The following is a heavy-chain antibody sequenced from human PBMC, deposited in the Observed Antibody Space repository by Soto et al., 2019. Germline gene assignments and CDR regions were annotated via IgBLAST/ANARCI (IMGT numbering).Heavy chain of an antibody. J-gene: IGHJ5*02. CDR3: ARKGPRAARPNH. Sequence: QVQLVESGGGLVRPGGSLRLSCAASGFTFRDYDMSWIRQAPGKGLEWVSCISSSGTATYYADSVKGRFTISRDNAKTSLDVEMNSLRLEDSAVYYCARKGPRAARPNHWGQGTLVTVSS. V-gene: IGHV3-11*01. D-gene: IGHD6-6*01. CDR1: GFTFRDYD. CDR2: ISSSGTAT.